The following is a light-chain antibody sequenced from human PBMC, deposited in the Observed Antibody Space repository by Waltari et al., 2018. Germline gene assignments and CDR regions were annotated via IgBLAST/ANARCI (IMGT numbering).Light chain of an antibody. J-gene: IGLJ3*02. CDR1: SNDVGGYIS. CDR3: CSYVGSNTYWV. V-gene: IGLV2-11*01. Sequence: QSALTQPRSVSGSPGQSGTISCTGTSNDVGGYISVSVSQQHPEQAPQLRIYDSNKLPLGVPDRFSGSKSGNPASLTISVLQAEDEADYYCCSYVGSNTYWVFGGGTKLTVL. CDR2: DSN.